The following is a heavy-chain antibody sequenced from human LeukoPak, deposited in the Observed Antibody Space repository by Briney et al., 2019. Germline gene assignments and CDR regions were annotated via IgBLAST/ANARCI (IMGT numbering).Heavy chain of an antibody. Sequence: GGFLRLSCAASGFTFSSYAMSWVRQAPGKGLEWVSAISGSGGSTYYADSVKGRFTISRDNSKNTLYLQMNSLRAEDTAVYYCAKDLGYYDSSGKTSLFDYWGQGTLVTVSS. CDR3: AKDLGYYDSSGKTSLFDY. V-gene: IGHV3-23*01. D-gene: IGHD3-22*01. J-gene: IGHJ4*02. CDR1: GFTFSSYA. CDR2: ISGSGGST.